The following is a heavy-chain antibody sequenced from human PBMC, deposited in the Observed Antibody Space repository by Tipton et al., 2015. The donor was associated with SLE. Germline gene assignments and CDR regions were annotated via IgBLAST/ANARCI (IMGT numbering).Heavy chain of an antibody. V-gene: IGHV3-9*01. Sequence: SLRLSCAASGFTFDDYAMHWVRQAPGKGLEWVSGISWNSGSIGYADSVKGRFTISRDNAKNSLYLQMNSLRAEDTALYYCAKAVVTTSPFDYWGQGTLVTVSS. J-gene: IGHJ4*02. CDR1: GFTFDDYA. CDR2: ISWNSGSI. CDR3: AKAVVTTSPFDY. D-gene: IGHD2-21*02.